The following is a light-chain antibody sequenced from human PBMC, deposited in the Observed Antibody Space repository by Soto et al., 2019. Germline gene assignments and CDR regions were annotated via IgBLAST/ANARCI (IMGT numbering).Light chain of an antibody. J-gene: IGKJ4*01. V-gene: IGKV1-12*01. Sequence: DIQMTQSPSSVSASVGDRVTITCRASQDITKWLAWYQQKPGKAPKLLIYATSRLQSGVPSRFSGSGFGTDFTLTISSLQPEDFATYYCQQANSFPHTLGGGTRVEIK. CDR1: QDITKW. CDR3: QQANSFPHT. CDR2: ATS.